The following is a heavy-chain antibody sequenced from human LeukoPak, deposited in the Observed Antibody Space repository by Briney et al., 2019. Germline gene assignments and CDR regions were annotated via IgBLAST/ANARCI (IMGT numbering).Heavy chain of an antibody. CDR1: GYTFTSYY. V-gene: IGHV1-46*01. CDR3: ARAHIDYDILTNDAFDI. Sequence: ASVNVSCKASGYTFTSYYMNWVRQAPGQGLEWMGVINPSGGSTSYAQKFQGRVTMTRDTSTSTVYMELSSLRSEDTAVYYCARAHIDYDILTNDAFDIWGQGTMVTVSS. J-gene: IGHJ3*02. CDR2: INPSGGST. D-gene: IGHD3-9*01.